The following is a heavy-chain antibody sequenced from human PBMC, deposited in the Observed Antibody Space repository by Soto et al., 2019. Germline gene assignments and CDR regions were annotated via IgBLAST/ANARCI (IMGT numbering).Heavy chain of an antibody. V-gene: IGHV3-33*01. Sequence: QVQLVESGGGVVQPGRSLRLFCAASGFTFSSYAMHWVRQAPGKGLEWVTIIWYDGSNKNYADSVKGRFTISRDNSKNTVYLQMNSLRVEDTAVYYCARDSGGDYHNYYMDVWGKGTTVTVSS. CDR2: IWYDGSNK. CDR3: ARDSGGDYHNYYMDV. CDR1: GFTFSSYA. D-gene: IGHD4-17*01. J-gene: IGHJ6*03.